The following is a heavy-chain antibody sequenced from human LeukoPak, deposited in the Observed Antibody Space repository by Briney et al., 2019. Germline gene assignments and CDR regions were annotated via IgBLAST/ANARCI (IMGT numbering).Heavy chain of an antibody. Sequence: PSETLSLTCTVSGGSISSYYWSWIRQPPGKGLEWIGYIYYSESTNYNPSLKSRVTISVDTSKNQFSLKLSSVTAADTAVCYCARAPYYYDSSGYGAFDIWGQGTMVTVSS. CDR3: ARAPYYYDSSGYGAFDI. J-gene: IGHJ3*02. D-gene: IGHD3-22*01. V-gene: IGHV4-59*01. CDR1: GGSISSYY. CDR2: IYYSEST.